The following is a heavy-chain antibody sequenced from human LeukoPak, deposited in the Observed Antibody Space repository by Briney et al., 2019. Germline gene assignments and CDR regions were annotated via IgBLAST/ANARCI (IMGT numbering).Heavy chain of an antibody. CDR2: ISGYNGKT. V-gene: IGHV1-18*01. CDR3: ARAGAVVDNWFDP. Sequence: GASVKVSCKSSGYTFNTYGITWVRQAPGQGLEWMGWISGYNGKTKYAQKIQDRVTMTTGTSTTTAYMELRSLRSDDTAVYYCARAGAVVDNWFDPWGQGTLVTVPS. CDR1: GYTFNTYG. D-gene: IGHD2-15*01. J-gene: IGHJ5*02.